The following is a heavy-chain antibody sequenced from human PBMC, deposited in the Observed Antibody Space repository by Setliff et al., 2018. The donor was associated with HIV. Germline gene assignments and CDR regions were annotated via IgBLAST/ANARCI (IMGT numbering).Heavy chain of an antibody. V-gene: IGHV1-24*01. CDR3: ATVVIAAARGSEYFQH. J-gene: IGHJ1*01. D-gene: IGHD6-13*01. CDR1: GYTFSDYY. Sequence: ASVKVSCKASGYTFSDYYMHWVQQAPGKGLEWMGGFDPEDGETIYAQKFQGRVTMTEGTSTDTAYMELSSLGSEDTAVYYCATVVIAAARGSEYFQHWGQGTLVTVSS. CDR2: FDPEDGET.